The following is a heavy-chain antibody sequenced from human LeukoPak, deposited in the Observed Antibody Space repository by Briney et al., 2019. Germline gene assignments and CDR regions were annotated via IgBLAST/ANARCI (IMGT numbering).Heavy chain of an antibody. V-gene: IGHV4-39*01. D-gene: IGHD4-17*01. Sequence: SETLSLTCTVSGASISSTSYYWGWLRQPPGMGLEWIASIYYGGNTYYNPSLKSRVIISVDTSKSQYSLNLSSVTAADTAVYYCARVTSSHWYDFWGQGALVTVSS. CDR2: IYYGGNT. CDR3: ARVTSSHWYDF. CDR1: GASISSTSYY. J-gene: IGHJ5*01.